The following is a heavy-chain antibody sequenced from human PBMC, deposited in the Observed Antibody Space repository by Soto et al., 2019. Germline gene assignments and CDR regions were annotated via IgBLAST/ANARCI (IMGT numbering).Heavy chain of an antibody. V-gene: IGHV4-39*07. D-gene: IGHD6-13*01. CDR3: ARGNGIASRPADY. Sequence: SETLSLTCTVSGGSISSSSYYWSWIRQPPGKGLEWIGEINQSGITNYNPSLKSRVTISEDASKNQFSLKLSSVTAADTAVYYCARGNGIASRPADYWGQGALVTVSS. J-gene: IGHJ4*02. CDR1: GGSISSSSYY. CDR2: INQSGIT.